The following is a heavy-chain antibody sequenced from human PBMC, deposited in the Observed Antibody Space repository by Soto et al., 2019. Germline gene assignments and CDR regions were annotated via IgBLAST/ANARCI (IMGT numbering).Heavy chain of an antibody. CDR1: GASISSTTSGNW. CDR2: IYHSGST. Sequence: QVQLQESGPGLVRPSGTLSLTCAVSGASISSTTSGNWWSWVRQPPGKGLEWIGEIYHSGSTNYNSSNKSRVTMLVDKSTNQFSVALCSVPAAGTAVYYCARMVGATLVDFWGQGTLVNVSS. CDR3: ARMVGATLVDF. V-gene: IGHV4-4*02. D-gene: IGHD1-26*01. J-gene: IGHJ4*02.